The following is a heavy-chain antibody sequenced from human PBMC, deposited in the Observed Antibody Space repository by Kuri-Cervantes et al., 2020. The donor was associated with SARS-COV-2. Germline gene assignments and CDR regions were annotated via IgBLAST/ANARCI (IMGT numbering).Heavy chain of an antibody. CDR2: IYSGGST. J-gene: IGHJ6*03. CDR1: GFTVSSNY. Sequence: GGSLRLSCAASGFTVSSNYMSWVRQAPGKGLEWVSVIYSGGSTYYADSVKGRFTISRDNSKNTLYLQMKSLGAGDTAVYYCVRETRDYYYMDVWGKGTTVTVSS. V-gene: IGHV3-66*01. CDR3: VRETRDYYYMDV.